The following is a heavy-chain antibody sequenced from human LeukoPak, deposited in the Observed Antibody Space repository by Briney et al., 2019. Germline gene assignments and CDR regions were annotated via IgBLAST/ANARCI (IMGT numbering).Heavy chain of an antibody. Sequence: ASVKVSCKAAGYTFTGYYMHWVRQAPGQGLEWMGRINPNSGGTNYAQKFQGRVTMTRDTSISAAYMELTRLRSDDTAVYYCAREVGVVAHQGGWFDPWGQGTLVTVSS. D-gene: IGHD2-2*01. CDR3: AREVGVVAHQGGWFDP. CDR1: GYTFTGYY. CDR2: INPNSGGT. J-gene: IGHJ5*02. V-gene: IGHV1-2*06.